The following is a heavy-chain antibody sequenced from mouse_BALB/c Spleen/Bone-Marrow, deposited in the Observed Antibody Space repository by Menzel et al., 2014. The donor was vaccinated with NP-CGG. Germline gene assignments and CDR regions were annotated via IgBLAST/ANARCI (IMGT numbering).Heavy chain of an antibody. J-gene: IGHJ2*01. D-gene: IGHD4-1*01. V-gene: IGHV1-69*01. CDR2: IDTSDTYT. CDR3: TRGWDGYYFDY. Sequence: QVQLQQSGAELVMPGASVKMSCKASGYTFTDYWMHWVKQRPGQGLEWIGAIDTSDTYTNYNQKFKGKATLTVDESSSTAYMQLSSLTSEGSAVYFCTRGWDGYYFDYWGQGTTLTVSS. CDR1: GYTFTDYW.